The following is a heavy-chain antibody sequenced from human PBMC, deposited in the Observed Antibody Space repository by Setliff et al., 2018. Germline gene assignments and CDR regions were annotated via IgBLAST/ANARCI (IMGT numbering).Heavy chain of an antibody. V-gene: IGHV1-2*06. CDR1: GYTFTGYY. J-gene: IGHJ3*02. D-gene: IGHD1-1*01. CDR3: ARQSIRAGTSRGGAFDI. Sequence: ASVKVSCKASGYTFTGYYMHWVRQAPGQGLEWMGRINPNSGGTNYAQKFQGSVTMTSDTSINIVYMELNRLRSDDTAIYYCARQSIRAGTSRGGAFDIWGQGTMVTVSS. CDR2: INPNSGGT.